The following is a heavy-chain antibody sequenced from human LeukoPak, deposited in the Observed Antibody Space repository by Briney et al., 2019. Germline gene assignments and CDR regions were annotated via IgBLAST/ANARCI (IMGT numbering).Heavy chain of an antibody. V-gene: IGHV3-9*01. Sequence: PGGSLRLSCAASGFTFDDYAMHWVRQAPGKGLEWVSGISWNSGSIGYADSVKGRFTISRDNSKNTLYLQMNSLRAEDTAVYYCARDLEEVGAWGQGTLVTVSS. D-gene: IGHD1-26*01. CDR2: ISWNSGSI. CDR1: GFTFDDYA. CDR3: ARDLEEVGA. J-gene: IGHJ5*02.